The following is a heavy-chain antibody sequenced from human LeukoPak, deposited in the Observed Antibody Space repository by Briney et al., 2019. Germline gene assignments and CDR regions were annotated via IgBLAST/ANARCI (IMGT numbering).Heavy chain of an antibody. CDR3: PRGPFPPYSGSYSFDS. CDR1: VVTFSSYA. V-gene: IGHV1-69*05. Sequence: GGSVSVSCTASVVTFSSYAISGGRQAPGEGVEWGGGIITIVGTANYAQTFQGRVTITTDDSRSRAYMQLSSLRSGDTAVYYCPRGPFPPYSGSYSFDSWGPGTPFTVSS. D-gene: IGHD1-26*01. J-gene: IGHJ4*03. CDR2: IITIVGTA.